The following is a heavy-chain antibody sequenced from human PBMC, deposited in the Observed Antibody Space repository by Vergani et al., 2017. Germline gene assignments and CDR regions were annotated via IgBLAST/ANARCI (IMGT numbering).Heavy chain of an antibody. Sequence: QVQLVQSGAEVKKPGASVKVSCKASGYTFTGYYMHWVRQAPGQGLEWMGWINPNSGGTNYAQKFQGRVTMTRDTSISTAYMALCRLRSDDTAVYYLARGPKGYSSGWYLVYWGQGTLVTVSS. CDR3: ARGPKGYSSGWYLVY. J-gene: IGHJ4*02. D-gene: IGHD6-19*01. CDR2: INPNSGGT. V-gene: IGHV1-2*02. CDR1: GYTFTGYY.